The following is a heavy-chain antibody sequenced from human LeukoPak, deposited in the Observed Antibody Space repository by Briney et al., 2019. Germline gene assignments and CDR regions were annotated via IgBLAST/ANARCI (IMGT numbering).Heavy chain of an antibody. CDR2: ISSSSTYI. J-gene: IGHJ1*01. V-gene: IGHV3-21*01. CDR1: GFTFNNFN. Sequence: GSLRLSCAASGFTFNNFNMNWVRQAPGKGLEWVSSISSSSTYIYYADSVKGRFTISRDNPKNSLYLQMNSLRAEDTAVYYCARDPPSFQHWGQGTLVTVSS. CDR3: ARDPPSFQH.